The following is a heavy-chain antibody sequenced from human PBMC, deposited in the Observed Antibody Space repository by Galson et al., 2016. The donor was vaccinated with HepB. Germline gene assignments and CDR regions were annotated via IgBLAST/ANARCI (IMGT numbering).Heavy chain of an antibody. V-gene: IGHV3-30*04. CDR1: GFTFSKYT. Sequence: SLRLSCAASGFTFSKYTMHWVRQAPGKGLEWVALIPYDGRNIYYADSVKGPFFISRDNSKNTLYLQMNSLRPEDTAVYYCARDREQQLPDYIFYDYGMDVWGQGTTVTVSS. CDR2: IPYDGRNI. J-gene: IGHJ6*02. CDR3: ARDREQQLPDYIFYDYGMDV. D-gene: IGHD6-13*01.